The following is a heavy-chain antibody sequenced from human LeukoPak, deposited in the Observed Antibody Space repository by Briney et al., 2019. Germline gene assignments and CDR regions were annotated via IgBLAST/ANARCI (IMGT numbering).Heavy chain of an antibody. V-gene: IGHV3-7*03. J-gene: IGHJ6*02. D-gene: IGHD3-16*01. CDR1: GFTYSSYW. CDR3: ARGGGLDV. Sequence: GGSLRLSCVASGFTYSSYWMSWVRQAPGKGLEWVASINHNGNVNYYVDSVKGRFTISRDNAKNSLYLQMSNLRAEDTAVYFCARGGGLDVWGQGATVTVSS. CDR2: INHNGNVN.